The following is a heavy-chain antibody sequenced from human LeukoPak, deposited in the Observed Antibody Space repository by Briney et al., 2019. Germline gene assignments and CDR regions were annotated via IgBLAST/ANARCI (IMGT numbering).Heavy chain of an antibody. CDR2: IRYDGSNK. D-gene: IGHD1-1*01. V-gene: IGHV3-30*02. J-gene: IGHJ4*02. CDR3: AKDFFVGTLLDVFDY. CDR1: GFTFSSCG. Sequence: PGGSLRLSCAASGFTFSSCGIQWVRQAPGKGLEWVAVIRYDGSNKYYADSVKGRFTISRDNSKNTMYLQMNSLRAEDTAVYYCAKDFFVGTLLDVFDYWGQGTLVTVSS.